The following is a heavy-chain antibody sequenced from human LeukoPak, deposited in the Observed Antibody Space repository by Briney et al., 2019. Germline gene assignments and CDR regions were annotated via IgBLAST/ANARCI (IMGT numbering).Heavy chain of an antibody. Sequence: PSETLSLTCTVSGGSISSYYWSWIWQPPGKGLEWIGYIYYSGSNNYNPSLKSRVTISVDTSKNQFSLKLSSVTAADTAVYYCARDYYDSSGYWYWFDPWGQGTLVTVSS. J-gene: IGHJ5*02. CDR1: GGSISSYY. V-gene: IGHV4-59*01. CDR3: ARDYYDSSGYWYWFDP. D-gene: IGHD3-22*01. CDR2: IYYSGSN.